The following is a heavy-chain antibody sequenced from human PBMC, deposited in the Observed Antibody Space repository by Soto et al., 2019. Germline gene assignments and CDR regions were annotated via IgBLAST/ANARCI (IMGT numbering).Heavy chain of an antibody. Sequence: PGGSLRLSCAASGFTFSSYEMNWVRQAPGKGLEWVSYISSSGSTIYYTDSVKGRFTIYRDNAKNSLYLQMNSLRAEDTAVYYCVRDISGWTFDYWGQGTLVTVSS. CDR2: ISSSGSTI. CDR3: VRDISGWTFDY. D-gene: IGHD6-19*01. V-gene: IGHV3-48*03. J-gene: IGHJ4*02. CDR1: GFTFSSYE.